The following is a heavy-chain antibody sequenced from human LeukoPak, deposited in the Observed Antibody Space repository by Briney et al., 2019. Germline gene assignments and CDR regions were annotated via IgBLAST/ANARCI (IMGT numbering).Heavy chain of an antibody. D-gene: IGHD2-15*01. CDR2: INHSGST. Sequence: SETLSLTCAVYGGSFSGYYWSWIRQPPGKGLEWIGEINHSGSTNYNPSLKSRVTISVDTSKNQFSLKLSSVTAADTAVYYCARGSKGGYCSGGSCLAFDIWGQGTMVTVSS. V-gene: IGHV4-34*01. CDR1: GGSFSGYY. CDR3: ARGSKGGYCSGGSCLAFDI. J-gene: IGHJ3*02.